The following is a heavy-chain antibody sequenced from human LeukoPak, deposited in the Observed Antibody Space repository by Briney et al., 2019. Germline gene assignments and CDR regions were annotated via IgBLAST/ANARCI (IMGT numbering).Heavy chain of an antibody. J-gene: IGHJ3*02. V-gene: IGHV4-30-4*01. D-gene: IGHD3-22*01. CDR1: GGSISSGDYY. CDR2: IYCSGST. Sequence: SETLSLTCTVSGGSISSGDYYWSWIRQPPGKGLEWIGYIYCSGSTYYNPSLKSRVTISVDTSKNQFSLKLSSVTAADTAVYYCARGDSSSEAFDIWGQGTMVTVSS. CDR3: ARGDSSSEAFDI.